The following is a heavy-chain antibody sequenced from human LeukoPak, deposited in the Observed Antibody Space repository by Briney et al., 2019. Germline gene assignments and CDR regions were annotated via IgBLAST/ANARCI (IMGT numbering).Heavy chain of an antibody. CDR2: IYYSGST. J-gene: IGHJ2*01. CDR3: ARQDGYSYGYPWYFDL. D-gene: IGHD5-18*01. CDR1: GGSISSGGYY. Sequence: SETLSLTCTVSGGSISSGGYYWSWIRQHPGKGLEWIGYIYYSGSTYYNPSLKSRVTISVDTSKNQFSLKLSSVTAADTAVYYCARQDGYSYGYPWYFDLWGRGTLVTVSS. V-gene: IGHV4-31*03.